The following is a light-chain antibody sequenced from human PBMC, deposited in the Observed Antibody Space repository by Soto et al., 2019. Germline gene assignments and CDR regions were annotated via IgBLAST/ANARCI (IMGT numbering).Light chain of an antibody. CDR2: DAS. Sequence: DIQMTQSPSSLSASVGDRGTITCQASQDISNYLNWYQQKLGKAPKLLIYDASNLETGFPSRFRGSGSGTDCTFTISSLQPEDMATYYCQQYSHLITCGQGTRLEIK. CDR1: QDISNY. V-gene: IGKV1-33*01. J-gene: IGKJ5*01. CDR3: QQYSHLIT.